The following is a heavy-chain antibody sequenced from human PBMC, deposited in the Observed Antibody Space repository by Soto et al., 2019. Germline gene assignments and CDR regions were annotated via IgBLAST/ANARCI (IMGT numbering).Heavy chain of an antibody. V-gene: IGHV1-69*13. D-gene: IGHD6-19*01. CDR1: GGTFSSYA. CDR3: ARVNSGSPRGGYYYYYMDV. Sequence: SVKVSCKASGGTFSSYAISWVRQAPGQGLEWMGGIIPIFGTANYAQKFQGRVTITADESTSTAYMELSSLRSEDTAVYYCARVNSGSPRGGYYYYYMDVWGKGTTVTVSS. CDR2: IIPIFGTA. J-gene: IGHJ6*03.